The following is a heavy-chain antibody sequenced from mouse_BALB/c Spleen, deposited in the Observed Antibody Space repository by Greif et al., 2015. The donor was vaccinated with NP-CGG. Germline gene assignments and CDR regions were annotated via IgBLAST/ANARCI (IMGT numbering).Heavy chain of an antibody. Sequence: EVKLMESGGGLVKPGGPLKLSCAASGFTFSSYAMSWVRQSPEKRLEWVAEISSGGSYTYYPDTVTGRFTISRDNAKNTLYLEMSSLRSEDTAMYYCAREGLNGNHRAWFAYWGQGTLVTVSA. D-gene: IGHD2-1*01. V-gene: IGHV5-9-4*01. CDR3: AREGLNGNHRAWFAY. J-gene: IGHJ3*01. CDR2: ISSGGSYT. CDR1: GFTFSSYA.